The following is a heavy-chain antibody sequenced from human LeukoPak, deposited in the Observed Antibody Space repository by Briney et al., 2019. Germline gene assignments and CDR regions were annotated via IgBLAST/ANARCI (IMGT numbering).Heavy chain of an antibody. CDR3: SRESGAFSPFGY. V-gene: IGHV4-4*02. Sequence: TSGTLSLTCGVSGGSISSTNWWSWVRQPPGQGLEWIGEISLSGVTNYNPSLKSRVTMSLDRSKNHLSLTLTSVTAADTAVYYCSRESGAFSPFGYWGQGTLVTVSS. J-gene: IGHJ4*02. CDR1: GGSISSTNW. CDR2: ISLSGVT. D-gene: IGHD1-26*01.